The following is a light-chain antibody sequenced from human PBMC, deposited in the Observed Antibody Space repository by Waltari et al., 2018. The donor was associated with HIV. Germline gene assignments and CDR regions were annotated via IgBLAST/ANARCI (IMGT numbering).Light chain of an antibody. V-gene: IGLV2-23*02. CDR3: CSYAGSSAFV. J-gene: IGLJ1*01. Sequence: QSALTQPASVSGSPGRSITISCTGTSSDVGSYNLVSWYQHHPGKAPKLMIFEVTKRPSGVSNRFSGPKSGNTASLTISGLQADDEADYYCCSYAGSSAFVFGTGTKVTVL. CDR2: EVT. CDR1: SSDVGSYNL.